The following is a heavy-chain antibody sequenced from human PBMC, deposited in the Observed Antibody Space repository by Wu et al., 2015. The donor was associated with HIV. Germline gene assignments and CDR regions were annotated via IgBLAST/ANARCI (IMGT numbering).Heavy chain of an antibody. J-gene: IGHJ6*01. CDR1: GYFLTTFQ. V-gene: IGHV1-8*02. Sequence: QVQLVQSGAEVKKPGASVKVSCKASGYFLTTFQLNWVRQAPGQGLEWMGWLDPTSGNTLYAQKFQDRISVTRNTSIGTAYMELSSLNSEDTAIYYCARVYYG. CDR3: ARVYYG. CDR2: LDPTSGNT.